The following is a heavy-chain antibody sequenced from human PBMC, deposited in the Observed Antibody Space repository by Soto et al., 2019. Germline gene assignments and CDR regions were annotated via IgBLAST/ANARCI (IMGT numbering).Heavy chain of an antibody. Sequence: EVQLVESGGGLVQPGGSLRLSCAASGFTFSSYEMNWVRQAPGKGLEWVSYISSSGSTIYYADSVKGRFTISRDNAKNSLYLQVNSLSAEDTAVYYCAREDSSGGFDYWGQGTLVTVSS. CDR1: GFTFSSYE. CDR3: AREDSSGGFDY. J-gene: IGHJ4*02. D-gene: IGHD6-19*01. CDR2: ISSSGSTI. V-gene: IGHV3-48*03.